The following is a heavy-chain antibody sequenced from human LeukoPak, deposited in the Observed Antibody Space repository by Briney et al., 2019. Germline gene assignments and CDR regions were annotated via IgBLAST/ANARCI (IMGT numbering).Heavy chain of an antibody. D-gene: IGHD6-13*01. CDR2: INTNTGNP. CDR3: ARGVVAAAYYFDY. V-gene: IGHV7-4-1*02. CDR1: GYTFTSYA. J-gene: IGHJ4*02. Sequence: EASVNVSCKASGYTFTSYAMNWVRQAPGQGLEWMGWINTNTGNPAYAQGFTGRFVFSLDTSVSTAYLQISSLKAEDTAVYYCARGVVAAAYYFDYWGQGTLVTVSS.